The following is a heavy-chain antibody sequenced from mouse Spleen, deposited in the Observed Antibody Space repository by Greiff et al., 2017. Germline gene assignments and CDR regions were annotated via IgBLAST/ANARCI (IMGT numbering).Heavy chain of an antibody. CDR1: GYTFTSYW. D-gene: IGHD2-10*02. J-gene: IGHJ2*01. Sequence: VKLQQPGAELVKPGASVKMSCKASGYTFTSYWITWVKQRPGQGLEWIGDIYPGSGSTNYNEKFKSKATLTVDTSSSTAYMQLSSLTSEDSAVYYCARWGYGNYGGDYWGQGTTLTVSS. V-gene: IGHV1-55*01. CDR3: ARWGYGNYGGDY. CDR2: IYPGSGST.